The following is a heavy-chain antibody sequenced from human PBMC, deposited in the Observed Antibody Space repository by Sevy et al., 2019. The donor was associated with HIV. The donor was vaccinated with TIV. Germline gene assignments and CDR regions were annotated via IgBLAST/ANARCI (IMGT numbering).Heavy chain of an antibody. V-gene: IGHV1-18*01. CDR1: GYTFTTYG. Sequence: ASVKVSCKASGYTFTTYGISWVRQAPGQGLEWMGWISGYNGNTNYAQKFQGRVTMTTDTSTTTAYMELRSLRSDDTAVYYCARDRQITIFGVVTGTGMDVWGQGTPVTVSS. J-gene: IGHJ6*02. CDR2: ISGYNGNT. CDR3: ARDRQITIFGVVTGTGMDV. D-gene: IGHD3-3*01.